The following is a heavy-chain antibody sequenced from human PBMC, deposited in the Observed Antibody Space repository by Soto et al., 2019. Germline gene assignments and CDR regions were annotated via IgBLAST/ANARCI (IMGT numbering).Heavy chain of an antibody. Sequence: QVRLVQSGAEVKKPGSSVKVSCKASGGTFSNHAINWVRQAPGQGPEWMGVIILPFGTPNYAQRFQGRLTITADESMTTASMVLNGLRSEDTAVYYCARGPDYAGYIDDWRQGSLVTVSS. CDR1: GGTFSNHA. J-gene: IGHJ4*02. V-gene: IGHV1-69*13. CDR2: IILPFGTP. D-gene: IGHD4-17*01. CDR3: ARGPDYAGYIDD.